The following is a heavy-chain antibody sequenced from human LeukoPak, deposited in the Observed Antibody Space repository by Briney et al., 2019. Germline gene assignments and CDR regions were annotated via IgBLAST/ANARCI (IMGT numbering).Heavy chain of an antibody. D-gene: IGHD1-26*01. J-gene: IGHJ5*02. CDR2: IYHSGST. Sequence: SETLSLTCAVSGGSISSGGYSWSWIRQPPGKGLEWIGYIYHSGSTYYNPSLKSRVTISVDRSKNQFSLKLSSVTAADTAVYYCAGQRGRVGANVWFDPWGQGTLVTVSS. V-gene: IGHV4-30-2*01. CDR1: GGSISSGGYS. CDR3: AGQRGRVGANVWFDP.